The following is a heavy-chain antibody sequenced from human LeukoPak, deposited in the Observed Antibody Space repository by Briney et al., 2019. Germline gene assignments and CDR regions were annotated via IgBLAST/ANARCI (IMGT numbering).Heavy chain of an antibody. D-gene: IGHD2-15*01. V-gene: IGHV4-59*01. J-gene: IGHJ4*02. CDR2: IYYSGST. CDR3: ARDQDGYLGY. CDR1: GGSISSYY. Sequence: SETLSLTCTVSGGSISSYYWSWIRQPPGKGLEWIGYIYYSGSTNYNPSLKSRVTISVDTSKNQFSLKLSSVTAADTAVYYCARDQDGYLGYWGQGTLVTVS.